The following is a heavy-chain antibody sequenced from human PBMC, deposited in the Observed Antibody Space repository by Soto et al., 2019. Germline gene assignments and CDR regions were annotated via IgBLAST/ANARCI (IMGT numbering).Heavy chain of an antibody. CDR2: INPNSGNI. CDR3: ARGRASGSYYLLDY. V-gene: IGHV1-8*01. Sequence: ASVKVSCKASGNTFTSYDINWVRQATGHGLEWMGWINPNSGNIGYAQKFQGRVTMTRDTAIRTAYMEVSRLRSDDTAVYYCARGRASGSYYLLDYWGQGTLVTVSS. J-gene: IGHJ4*02. D-gene: IGHD3-10*01. CDR1: GNTFTSYD.